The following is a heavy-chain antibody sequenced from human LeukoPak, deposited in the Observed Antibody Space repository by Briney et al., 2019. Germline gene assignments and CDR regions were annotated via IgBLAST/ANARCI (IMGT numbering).Heavy chain of an antibody. CDR2: ISGSGGST. Sequence: GGSLRLSCAASGFTFSSYAMSWARQAPGKGLEWVSAISGSGGSTYYADSVKGRFTISRDNSKNTLYLQMNSLRAEDTAVYYCAKPQKTNLQIYPDYWGQGTLVTVSS. J-gene: IGHJ4*02. CDR3: AKPQKTNLQIYPDY. CDR1: GFTFSSYA. V-gene: IGHV3-23*01. D-gene: IGHD5-18*01.